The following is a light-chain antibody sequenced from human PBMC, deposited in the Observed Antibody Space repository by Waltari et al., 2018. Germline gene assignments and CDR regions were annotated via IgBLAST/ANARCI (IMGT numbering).Light chain of an antibody. V-gene: IGKV2-30*02. CDR1: QSLVHSNGNTY. J-gene: IGKJ1*01. CDR2: QVS. Sequence: VVMTQSPLSLPITPGQPASISCRSSQSLVHSNGNTYLSWFQQKAGQPPRRLIYQVSNRDSGVPDRFSGSGAGTDFTLRISGVEAEDVGIYYCGQGTHLPTYGQGTRVEIK. CDR3: GQGTHLPT.